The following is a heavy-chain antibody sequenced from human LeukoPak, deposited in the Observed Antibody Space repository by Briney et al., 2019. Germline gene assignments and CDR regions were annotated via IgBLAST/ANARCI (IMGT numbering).Heavy chain of an antibody. J-gene: IGHJ6*03. V-gene: IGHV6-1*01. CDR1: GDSVSSNSAA. CDR2: TYYRSKWYN. CDR3: ARGRVTTIANYYYYYIDV. Sequence: SQTLSLICAISGDSVSSNSAAWTWIRQSPSRGLEWLGRTYYRSKWYNDYAVSVQSRITINPDTSKNQFSLQLNSVTPEDTAVYYCARGRVTTIANYYYYYIDVWGKGTTVNVSS. D-gene: IGHD4-17*01.